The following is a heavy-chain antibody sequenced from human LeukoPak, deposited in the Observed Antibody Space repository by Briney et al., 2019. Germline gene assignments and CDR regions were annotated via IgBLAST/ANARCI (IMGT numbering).Heavy chain of an antibody. V-gene: IGHV1-2*02. CDR1: GYTFTGYY. CDR2: INPNSGGT. Sequence: EASVKVSCKASGYTFTGYYMHWVRQAPGQGLEWMGWINPNSGGTNYAQKFQGRVTMTRDTSISTAYMELSSLRSEDTAVYYCASKPLGGDCYSWGQGTLVTVSS. D-gene: IGHD2-21*02. CDR3: ASKPLGGDCYS. J-gene: IGHJ4*02.